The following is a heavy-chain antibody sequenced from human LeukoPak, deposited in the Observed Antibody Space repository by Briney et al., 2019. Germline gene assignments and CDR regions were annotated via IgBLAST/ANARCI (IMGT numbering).Heavy chain of an antibody. CDR1: GGSISGYY. J-gene: IGHJ4*02. D-gene: IGHD3-16*01. CDR2: IYYSGST. V-gene: IGHV4-59*08. CDR3: VRHPWRMGSRDYNFDD. Sequence: SETLSLTCTVSGGSISGYYWSWIRQPPGKGLEWIGHIYYSGSTNYNPTLKSRVTISVDTSKNQFSLKMTSVTAADTAVYYCVRHPWRMGSRDYNFDDWGQGTLVTVSS.